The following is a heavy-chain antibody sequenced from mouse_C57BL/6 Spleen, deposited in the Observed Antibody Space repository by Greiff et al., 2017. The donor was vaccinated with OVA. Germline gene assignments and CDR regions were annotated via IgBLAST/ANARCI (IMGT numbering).Heavy chain of an antibody. CDR1: GYSITSGYY. CDR2: ISYDGSN. Sequence: DVKLQESGPGLVKPSQSLSLTCSVTGYSITSGYYWNWIRQFPGNKLEWMGYISYDGSNNYNPSLKNRISITRDTSKNQFFLKLNSVTTEDTATYYCARSYDGYFDYWGQGTTLTVSS. J-gene: IGHJ2*01. CDR3: ARSYDGYFDY. D-gene: IGHD2-3*01. V-gene: IGHV3-6*01.